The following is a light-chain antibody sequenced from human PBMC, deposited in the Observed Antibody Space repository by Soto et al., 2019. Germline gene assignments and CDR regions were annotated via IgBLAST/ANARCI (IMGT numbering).Light chain of an antibody. CDR3: QQRSYWPWT. V-gene: IGKV3-11*01. CDR2: GAS. J-gene: IGKJ1*01. Sequence: VLTQSPATLSLYPGDRATLSCRASRSVGSSLAWYQQKPGQAPRLLIYGASNRATGIPDRFSGSESGTDFTLTISSLEPEDSALFYCQQRSYWPWTFGQGTKVDIK. CDR1: RSVGSS.